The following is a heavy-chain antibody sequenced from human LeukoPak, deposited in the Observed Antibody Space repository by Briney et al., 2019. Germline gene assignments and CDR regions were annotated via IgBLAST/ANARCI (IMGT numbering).Heavy chain of an antibody. D-gene: IGHD2-15*01. J-gene: IGHJ4*02. V-gene: IGHV4-59*08. CDR1: GGSISSYY. CDR3: ARRGSDCSGGSCHNGDFDY. Sequence: SETLSLTCTVSGGSISSYYWSWIRQPPGKGLEWIGYIYYSGSTNYNPSLKSRVTISVDTSKNQFSLKLSSVTAADTAVYYCARRGSDCSGGSCHNGDFDYWGQGTLVTVSS. CDR2: IYYSGST.